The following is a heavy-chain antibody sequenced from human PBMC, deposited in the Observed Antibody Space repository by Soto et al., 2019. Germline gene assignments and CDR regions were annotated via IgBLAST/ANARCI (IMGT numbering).Heavy chain of an antibody. J-gene: IGHJ5*02. CDR1: GFTFSSYG. D-gene: IGHD1-26*01. Sequence: EVQLLESGGGLVQPGGSLRLSCAASGFTFSSYGMSWVRQAPGKGLEWVSTISGSGRSTYYPDSVKGRLTISRDNSKNTLYLQMNSLRVEDTAVYYCAKGAPLGPTWDNWFDPWGKGTLVTVSS. CDR3: AKGAPLGPTWDNWFDP. V-gene: IGHV3-23*01. CDR2: ISGSGRST.